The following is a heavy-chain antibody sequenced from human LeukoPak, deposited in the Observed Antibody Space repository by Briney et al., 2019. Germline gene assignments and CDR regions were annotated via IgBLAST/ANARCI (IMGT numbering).Heavy chain of an antibody. J-gene: IGHJ4*02. CDR2: INCNSGGT. CDR1: GYTFTGYY. V-gene: IGHV1-2*04. Sequence: ALVKVSCKASGYTFTGYYIHWVRQAPGQGLEWMGWINCNSGGTNYAQKFQGWVTMTRDTSITTAYMELSRLRSDDTAVYYCVRDSSTVSTPYLDYWGQGSPVSVSS. D-gene: IGHD4-17*01. CDR3: VRDSSTVSTPYLDY.